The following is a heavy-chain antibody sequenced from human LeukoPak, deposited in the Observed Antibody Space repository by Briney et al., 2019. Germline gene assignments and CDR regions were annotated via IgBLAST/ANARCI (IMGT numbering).Heavy chain of an antibody. CDR1: GGSISSSSYY. D-gene: IGHD6-6*01. J-gene: IGHJ5*02. V-gene: IGHV4-39*07. CDR2: IYYSGST. Sequence: PSETLSLTCTVSGGSISSSSYYWGWIRQPPGKGLEWIGSIYYSGSTYYNPSLKSRVTISIDTSKNQFSLKLSSVTAADTAVYFCARGIMAARRGSWFDPWGQGTLVTVSS. CDR3: ARGIMAARRGSWFDP.